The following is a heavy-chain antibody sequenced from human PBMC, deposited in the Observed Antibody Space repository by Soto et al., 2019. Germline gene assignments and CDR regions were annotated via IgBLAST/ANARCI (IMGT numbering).Heavy chain of an antibody. CDR3: ARYDYGSGDDYNIDY. CDR2: IHHSGRT. J-gene: IGHJ4*02. D-gene: IGHD3-10*01. CDR1: GASIISMNW. V-gene: IGHV4-4*02. Sequence: QVQLQESGPGLVKPSGTLSLTCAVSGASIISMNWWSWVRQPPGKGLEWIGEIHHSGRTNYNPSLMSRVTISVDKSKNQFSLKLTSVTAADTAVYYCARYDYGSGDDYNIDYWGQGTLVTVSS.